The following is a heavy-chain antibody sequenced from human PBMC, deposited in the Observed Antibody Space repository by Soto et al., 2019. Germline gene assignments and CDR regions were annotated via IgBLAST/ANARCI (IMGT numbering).Heavy chain of an antibody. J-gene: IGHJ4*02. V-gene: IGHV3-23*01. CDR1: GFTFSSYA. D-gene: IGHD1-26*01. CDR2: ISGSGGST. Sequence: EVQLLESGGGLVQPGGSLRLSCAASGFTFSSYAMRWVRQAPGKGLEWVSAISGSGGSTYYADSVKGRFTISRDNYKNTLYLQMNGLRAEDTAVYYCARRGSGSYYDYWGQGTLVTVSS. CDR3: ARRGSGSYYDY.